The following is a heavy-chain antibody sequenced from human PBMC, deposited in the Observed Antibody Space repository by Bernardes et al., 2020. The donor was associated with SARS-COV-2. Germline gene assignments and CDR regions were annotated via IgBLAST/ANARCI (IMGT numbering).Heavy chain of an antibody. D-gene: IGHD3-10*01. Sequence: ASVKVSCKVSGYTLTELSMHWVRQAPGKGLEWMGGFDPEDGETIYAQKFQGRVTMTEDTSTDTAYMELSSLRSEDTAVYYCATSLALPSGRYYNVVPNWFEPWGEGTRV. J-gene: IGHJ5*02. CDR2: FDPEDGET. CDR1: GYTLTELS. V-gene: IGHV1-24*01. CDR3: ATSLALPSGRYYNVVPNWFEP.